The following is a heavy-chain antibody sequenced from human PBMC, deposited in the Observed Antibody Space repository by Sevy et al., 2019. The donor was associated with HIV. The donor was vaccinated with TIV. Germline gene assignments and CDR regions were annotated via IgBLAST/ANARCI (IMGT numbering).Heavy chain of an antibody. J-gene: IGHJ4*02. CDR2: IKQDGSEK. CDR1: GFTFRRYW. D-gene: IGHD3-22*01. V-gene: IGHV3-7*01. Sequence: LSLTCAASGFTFRRYWMIWVRQTPGKGLEWVANIKQDGSEKYYVDSVKGRFTISRDNAKNSLYLQMNSLRAEDTAVYYCARLRDDSSGFHLDYWGQGALVTVSS. CDR3: ARLRDDSSGFHLDY.